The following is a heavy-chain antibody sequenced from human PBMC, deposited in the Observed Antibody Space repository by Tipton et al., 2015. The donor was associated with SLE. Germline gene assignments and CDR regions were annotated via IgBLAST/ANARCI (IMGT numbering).Heavy chain of an antibody. V-gene: IGHV3-7*03. CDR1: GFTFSSYW. J-gene: IGHJ4*02. CDR2: IKQDGSEK. D-gene: IGHD6-19*01. Sequence: RLSCAASGFTFSSYWMSWVRQAPGKGLEWVANIKQDGSEKYYVDSVKGRFTISRDNAKNSLYLQMNSLRAEDTAVYYCARDGYSSGWYEGDYWGQGTLVTVSS. CDR3: ARDGYSSGWYEGDY.